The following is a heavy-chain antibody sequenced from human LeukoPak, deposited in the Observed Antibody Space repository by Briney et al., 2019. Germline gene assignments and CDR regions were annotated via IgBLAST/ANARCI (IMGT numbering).Heavy chain of an antibody. Sequence: SETLSLTCTVSGGSISSYYWSWIRQPPGKGLEWIGYIYYSGSTNYNPSLKSRVTISVDTSKNQFSLKLSSVTAADTAVYYCARGFGYYYDSSGYWFDPWGQGTLVTVSS. CDR2: IYYSGST. CDR1: GGSISSYY. V-gene: IGHV4-59*01. D-gene: IGHD3-22*01. J-gene: IGHJ5*02. CDR3: ARGFGYYYDSSGYWFDP.